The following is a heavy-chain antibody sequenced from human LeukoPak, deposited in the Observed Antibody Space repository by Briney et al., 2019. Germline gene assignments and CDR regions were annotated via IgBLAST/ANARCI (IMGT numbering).Heavy chain of an antibody. J-gene: IGHJ4*02. CDR2: IYHSGST. V-gene: IGHV4-30-2*05. CDR3: ARRGFYGSGIDY. CDR1: GGSISSGGYY. D-gene: IGHD3-10*01. Sequence: PSQTLSLTCTVSGGSISSGGYYWSWIRQPPGKGLEWIGYIYHSGSTYYNPSLKSRVTISVDTSKNQFSLKLSSVTAADTAVYYCARRGFYGSGIDYWGQGTLVTVSS.